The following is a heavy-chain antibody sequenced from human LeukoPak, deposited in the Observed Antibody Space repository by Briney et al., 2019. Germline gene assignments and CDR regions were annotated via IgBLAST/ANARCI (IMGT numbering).Heavy chain of an antibody. V-gene: IGHV4-38-2*01. Sequence: PSETLSLTCAVSGYSISSGYYWGWMRQPPGKGVEGIGSIYHSGSTYYNASLKSGVTISVEKPKNKLCMKMSSVTAADTAVYYCARHRGYSYGYPFDYWGQGTLVTVSS. J-gene: IGHJ4*02. CDR3: ARHRGYSYGYPFDY. CDR1: GYSISSGYY. D-gene: IGHD5-18*01. CDR2: IYHSGST.